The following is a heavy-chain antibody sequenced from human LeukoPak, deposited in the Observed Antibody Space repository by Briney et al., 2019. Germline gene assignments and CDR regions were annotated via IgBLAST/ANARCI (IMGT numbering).Heavy chain of an antibody. CDR1: GFTFSSYW. CDR3: YGGNAEH. V-gene: IGHV3-74*03. Sequence: GGSLRLSCAASGFTFSSYWMHWVRHAPGKGLVWVSGTNTDGSSTMYEDSVKGRFTIARDHAKNSLHLQMNSLRAEDTAVYYCYGGNAEHWGQGTLVTVSS. CDR2: TNTDGSST. D-gene: IGHD4-23*01. J-gene: IGHJ1*01.